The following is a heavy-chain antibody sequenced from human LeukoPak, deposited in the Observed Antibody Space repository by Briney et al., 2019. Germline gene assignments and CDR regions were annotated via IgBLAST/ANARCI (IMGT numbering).Heavy chain of an antibody. CDR2: SHQNGNT. CDR1: GYSISRGYY. Sequence: SETLSLACAVSGYSISRGYYWGWIRQPRGKGLEYIGKSHQNGNTDYNPSLKSRVTISLDTTKNQFSLKLNSVTAADTAVYSCAKGGGRYDHYLDVWGKGTTVNVS. D-gene: IGHD2-2*01. J-gene: IGHJ6*03. CDR3: AKGGGRYDHYLDV. V-gene: IGHV4-38-2*01.